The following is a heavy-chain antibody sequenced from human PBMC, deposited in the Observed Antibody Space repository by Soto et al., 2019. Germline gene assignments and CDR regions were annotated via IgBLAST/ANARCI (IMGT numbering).Heavy chain of an antibody. Sequence: QLQLQESGPGLVKPSETLSLTCTVSVGSISSSSYYWGWIRQPPGKGLECIGSIYYRGRTYYNPSLTRLLTISVDTSRTQFSLKLSSVTAADTAVYYCARRLTYYDNLTHLGEFYYWGQGTLVTVSS. V-gene: IGHV4-39*01. CDR1: VGSISSSSYY. J-gene: IGHJ4*02. CDR3: ARRLTYYDNLTHLGEFYY. CDR2: IYYRGRT. D-gene: IGHD3-9*01.